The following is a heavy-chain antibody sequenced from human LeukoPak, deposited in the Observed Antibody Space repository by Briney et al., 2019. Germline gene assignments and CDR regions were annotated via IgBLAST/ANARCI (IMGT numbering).Heavy chain of an antibody. V-gene: IGHV3-48*04. CDR2: ISSSGSTI. Sequence: AGGSLRLSCAASGFTFSSYSMNWVRQAPGKGLEWVSYISSSGSTIYYADSVKGRFTISRDNAKNSLYLQMNSLRAEDTAVYYCARDREDIVVVPAAEDYYYYYYMDVWGKGTTVTVSS. J-gene: IGHJ6*03. D-gene: IGHD2-2*01. CDR1: GFTFSSYS. CDR3: ARDREDIVVVPAAEDYYYYYYMDV.